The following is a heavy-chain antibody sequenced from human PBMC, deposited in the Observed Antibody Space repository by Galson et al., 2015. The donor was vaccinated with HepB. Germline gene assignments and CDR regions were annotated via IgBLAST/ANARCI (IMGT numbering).Heavy chain of an antibody. Sequence: SLRLSCAASGFTFSSYAMHWVRQAPGKGLEWVAVISYDGSNKYYADYVKGSLTISRDNSKNTLYLQMSSLRAEDTAVYYCVKDHSNDILTTYRTYYYGMGVWGQGTTVTVSS. D-gene: IGHD3-9*01. CDR2: ISYDGSNK. V-gene: IGHV3-30*14. CDR3: VKDHSNDILTTYRTYYYGMGV. CDR1: GFTFSSYA. J-gene: IGHJ6*02.